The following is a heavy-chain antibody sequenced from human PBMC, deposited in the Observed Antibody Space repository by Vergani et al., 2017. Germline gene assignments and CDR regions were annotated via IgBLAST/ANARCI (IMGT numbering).Heavy chain of an antibody. CDR3: VKDAGSYENFFDS. CDR1: GFTFSTYS. Sequence: EVQLLESGGSLKQPGGSVRLSCAASGFTFSTYSMPWVRQAPGKGLEWVSALTGGGGSTYKADAFKGRFIISRDNSRDTLYLQMNSLRPEDTATYYCVKDAGSYENFFDSWGQGTLVTVSS. V-gene: IGHV3-23*01. CDR2: LTGGGGST. J-gene: IGHJ4*02. D-gene: IGHD1-26*01.